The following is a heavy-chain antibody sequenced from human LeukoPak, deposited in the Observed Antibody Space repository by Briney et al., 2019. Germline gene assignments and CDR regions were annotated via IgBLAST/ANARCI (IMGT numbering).Heavy chain of an antibody. Sequence: ASVKVSCKASEYTFTGNYIHWVRQAPGQGLEWMGWINPNSGGTNYAQKFQGRVTMTRDTSISTAYMELSRLRSADTAVYYCARSPHILTGENFDYWGQGTLLTVSS. CDR1: EYTFTGNY. V-gene: IGHV1-2*02. J-gene: IGHJ4*02. D-gene: IGHD3-9*01. CDR3: ARSPHILTGENFDY. CDR2: INPNSGGT.